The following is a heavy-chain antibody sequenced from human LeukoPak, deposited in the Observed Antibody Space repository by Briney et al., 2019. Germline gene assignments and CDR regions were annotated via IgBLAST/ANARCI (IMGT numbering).Heavy chain of an antibody. CDR1: GFTFSSYA. V-gene: IGHV3-30-3*01. D-gene: IGHD2-15*01. CDR2: ISYDGSNK. J-gene: IGHJ4*02. CDR3: ARDPGGVVVAGYFDY. Sequence: GGSLRLSCAACGFTFSSYAMHWVRQAPGKGLEWVAVISYDGSNKYCADSVKGRFTISRDNSKNTLYLQMNSLRAEDTAVYYCARDPGGVVVAGYFDYWGQGTLVTVSS.